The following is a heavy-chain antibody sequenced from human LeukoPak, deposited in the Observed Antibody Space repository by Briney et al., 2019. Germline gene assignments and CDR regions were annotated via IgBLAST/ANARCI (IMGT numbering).Heavy chain of an antibody. J-gene: IGHJ5*02. CDR1: GGSISSSNW. CDR2: IYHSGST. Sequence: SETLSLTCAVSGGSISSSNWWSWVRQPPGKGLEWIGEIYHSGSTNYNPSLKSRVTISVDTSKNQFSLKLSSVTAADTAVYYCARVRVGWFDPWGQGTLVTVSS. V-gene: IGHV4-4*02. CDR3: ARVRVGWFDP. D-gene: IGHD1-26*01.